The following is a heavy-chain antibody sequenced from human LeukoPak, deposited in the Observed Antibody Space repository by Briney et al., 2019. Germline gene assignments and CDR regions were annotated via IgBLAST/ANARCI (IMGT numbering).Heavy chain of an antibody. CDR3: AGESGYSYGSPDY. Sequence: GASVKVSCKASGGTFSSYAISWVRQAPGQGLEWMGGIIPIFGTANYAQKFQGRVTITADESTSTAYMELSSLRSEDTAVYYCAGESGYSYGSPDYWGQGTLVTVSS. V-gene: IGHV1-69*13. D-gene: IGHD5-18*01. CDR1: GGTFSSYA. J-gene: IGHJ4*02. CDR2: IIPIFGTA.